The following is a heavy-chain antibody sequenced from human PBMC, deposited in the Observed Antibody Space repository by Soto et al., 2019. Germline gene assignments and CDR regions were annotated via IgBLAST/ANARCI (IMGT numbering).Heavy chain of an antibody. J-gene: IGHJ4*02. D-gene: IGHD2-2*01. Sequence: EVQLLESGGGLVQPVGSLRLSCAASGFTFNNYAMGWVRQAPGKGLEWVSAITDSGDDTYYIDSVKGRFTISRDNSKGTLYLQMNSMRAADTAIYYCAKLGSSSWSPHYYFDYWGQGTLVTVSS. CDR1: GFTFNNYA. V-gene: IGHV3-23*01. CDR3: AKLGSSSWSPHYYFDY. CDR2: ITDSGDDT.